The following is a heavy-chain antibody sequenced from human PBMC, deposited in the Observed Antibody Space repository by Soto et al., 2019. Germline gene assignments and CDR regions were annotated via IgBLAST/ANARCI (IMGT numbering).Heavy chain of an antibody. V-gene: IGHV1-18*01. CDR3: AREVTVVAATFWFDP. CDR2: VCAYNGNT. CDR1: GYTFTSYG. D-gene: IGHD2-15*01. Sequence: ASVKVSCKASGYTFTSYGISWVRQAPVQGLEWMGCVCAYNGNTNSALRLQGRGTMTTDTPARTAYMELRSVRSDDTAVYYCAREVTVVAATFWFDPWGQGTLVTVSS. J-gene: IGHJ5*02.